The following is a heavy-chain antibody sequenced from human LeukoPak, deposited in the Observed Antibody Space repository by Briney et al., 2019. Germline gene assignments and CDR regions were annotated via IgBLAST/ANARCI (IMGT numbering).Heavy chain of an antibody. CDR2: IYHSGST. D-gene: IGHD6-13*01. Sequence: SETLSLTCAVSGGSISSSNWWSWVRQPPGKGLEWIGEIYHSGSTNYNPSLKSRVTISVDTSKNQFSLKLSSVTAADTAVYYCARLPSLYSSSYPDAFDIWGQGTMVTVSS. CDR3: ARLPSLYSSSYPDAFDI. V-gene: IGHV4-4*02. CDR1: GGSISSSNW. J-gene: IGHJ3*02.